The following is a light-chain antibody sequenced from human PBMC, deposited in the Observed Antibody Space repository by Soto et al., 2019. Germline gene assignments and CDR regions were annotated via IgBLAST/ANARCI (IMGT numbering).Light chain of an antibody. CDR1: QSISSY. Sequence: EIVLTQSPATLSLSPGESATLSCRASQSISSYLAWYQQNPGQAPRLLIYDASNRATGIPARFSGSGSGTDFTLTISSLEPEDFAVSYCQQRSIWPPAFGGGTKVEIK. V-gene: IGKV3-11*01. CDR2: DAS. J-gene: IGKJ4*01. CDR3: QQRSIWPPA.